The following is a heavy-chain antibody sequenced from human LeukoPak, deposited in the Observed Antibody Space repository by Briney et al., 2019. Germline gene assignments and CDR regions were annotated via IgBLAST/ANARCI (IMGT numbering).Heavy chain of an antibody. CDR3: ARALPTRIAARLPSRAYFDY. CDR2: INPNSGGT. Sequence: ASVKVSCKASGYTFTGYYMHWVRQAPGQGLEWMGWINPNSGGTNYAQKFQGRVTMTRDTSISTAYMELSRLRSDDTAVYYCARALPTRIAARLPSRAYFDYWGQGTLVTVYS. J-gene: IGHJ4*02. V-gene: IGHV1-2*02. CDR1: GYTFTGYY. D-gene: IGHD6-6*01.